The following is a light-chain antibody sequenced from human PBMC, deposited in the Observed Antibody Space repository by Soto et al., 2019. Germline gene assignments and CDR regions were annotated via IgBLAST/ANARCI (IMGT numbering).Light chain of an antibody. Sequence: QSALTQPRSVSGSPGQSVTISCTGTSSDVGGYNYVSWYQQHPGKAPKLMIYDVSKRPSGVPDRFSGSKSGNTASLTISGLQAEDEADYYCCSHAGSYTYVFGTVTKVT. V-gene: IGLV2-11*01. CDR3: CSHAGSYTYV. CDR2: DVS. CDR1: SSDVGGYNY. J-gene: IGLJ1*01.